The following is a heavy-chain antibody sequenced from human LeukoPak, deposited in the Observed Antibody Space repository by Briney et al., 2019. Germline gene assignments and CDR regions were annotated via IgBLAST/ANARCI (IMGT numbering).Heavy chain of an antibody. V-gene: IGHV4-59*08. J-gene: IGHJ4*02. CDR1: GASFSSYY. Sequence: SETLSLTCTVSGASFSSYYWSWIRQPPGKGLEWIGYVYYSGSTNYNPSLKSRVTISINTSKNQFSLNLTSVTAADTAVYYCARGMYYYDGSGDYWGQGTLVTVSS. CDR2: VYYSGST. D-gene: IGHD3-22*01. CDR3: ARGMYYYDGSGDY.